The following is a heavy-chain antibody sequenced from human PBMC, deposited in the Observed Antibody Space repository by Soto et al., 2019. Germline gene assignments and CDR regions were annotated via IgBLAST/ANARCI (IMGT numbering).Heavy chain of an antibody. J-gene: IGHJ4*01. CDR1: GFTFDHYA. V-gene: IGHV3-9*01. Sequence: GGSLRLSCAVSGFTFDHYAIHWVRQAPGKGLEWVSGISWNSGNIHYADSVKGRFTISRDNAKNSLYLQMNSLRAEDTALYYCAKDATGTTSAYFDYWGHGTLVTSPQ. CDR3: AKDATGTTSAYFDY. CDR2: ISWNSGNI. D-gene: IGHD1-1*01.